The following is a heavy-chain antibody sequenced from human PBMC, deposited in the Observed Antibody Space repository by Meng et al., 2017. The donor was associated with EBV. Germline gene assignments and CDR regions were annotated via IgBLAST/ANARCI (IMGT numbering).Heavy chain of an antibody. V-gene: IGHV1-8*01. Sequence: QVPLVQSVAEVKKPGASVKVSCKASGYTFTRYDINWVRQAPGQGLEWMGWMNPDSGDTGYAQKFQGRVTMTRDTSINTAYMDLSNLKSEDTALYYCARDVYGSGTYRSDPWGQGTLVTVSS. D-gene: IGHD3-10*01. CDR2: MNPDSGDT. CDR3: ARDVYGSGTYRSDP. CDR1: GYTFTRYD. J-gene: IGHJ5*02.